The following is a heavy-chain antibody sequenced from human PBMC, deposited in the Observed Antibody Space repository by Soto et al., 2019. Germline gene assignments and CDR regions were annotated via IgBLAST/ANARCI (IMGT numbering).Heavy chain of an antibody. CDR2: TYYRSKWYN. CDR3: ARGPYDFWSGPPYYMDV. CDR1: GDSVSSNSAA. J-gene: IGHJ6*03. V-gene: IGHV6-1*01. D-gene: IGHD3-3*01. Sequence: SQTLSLTCAISGDSVSSNSAAWNCIRQSPSRGLEWLGRTYYRSKWYNDYAVSVKSRITINPDTSKNQFSLQLNSVTPEDTAVYYCARGPYDFWSGPPYYMDVWGKGTTVTVSS.